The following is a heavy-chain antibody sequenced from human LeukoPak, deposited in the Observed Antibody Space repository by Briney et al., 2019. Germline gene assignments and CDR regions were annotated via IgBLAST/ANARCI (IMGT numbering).Heavy chain of an antibody. CDR2: ISYDGSNK. J-gene: IGHJ4*02. CDR3: ARDQRFGEYFDY. V-gene: IGHV3-30*03. D-gene: IGHD3-10*01. Sequence: GGSLRLSCAASGFTFSNAWMSWVRQAPGKGLEWVAVISYDGSNKYYADSVKGRFTISRDNSKNTLYLQMNSLRAEDTAVYYCARDQRFGEYFDYWGQGTLVTVSS. CDR1: GFTFSNAW.